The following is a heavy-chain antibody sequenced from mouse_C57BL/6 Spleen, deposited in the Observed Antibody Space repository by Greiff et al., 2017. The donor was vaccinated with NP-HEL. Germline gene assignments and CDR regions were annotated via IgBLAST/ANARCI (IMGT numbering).Heavy chain of an antibody. CDR3: TIHYYGSSYWYFDV. D-gene: IGHD1-1*01. CDR2: IDPENGDT. V-gene: IGHV14-4*01. J-gene: IGHJ1*03. Sequence: EVQLQQSGAELVRPGASVKLSCTASGFNIKDDYMHWVKQRPEQGLEWIGWIDPENGDTEYASKFQGKATITADTSSNTAYLQLSSLTSEDTAVYYWTIHYYGSSYWYFDVWGTGTTVTVSS. CDR1: GFNIKDDY.